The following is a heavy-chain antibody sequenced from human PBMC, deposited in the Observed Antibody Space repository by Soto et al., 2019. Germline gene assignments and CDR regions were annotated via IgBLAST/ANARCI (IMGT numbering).Heavy chain of an antibody. CDR2: ITYDGSNK. J-gene: IGHJ4*02. Sequence: GSLRLCCQASGFNFDNYGMHWVRQAPGKGLEWVAVITYDGSNKYYADSVKGRFTISRDNSKNTLSLRLNTLKPEDTAVYHCAKDRVGGTFYTPLGFWGQGTLVTVSS. CDR3: AKDRVGGTFYTPLGF. CDR1: GFNFDNYG. V-gene: IGHV3-30*18. D-gene: IGHD1-7*01.